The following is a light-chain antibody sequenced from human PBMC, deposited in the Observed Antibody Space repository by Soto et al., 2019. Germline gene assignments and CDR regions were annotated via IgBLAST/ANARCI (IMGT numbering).Light chain of an antibody. CDR1: SSDVGAYNY. V-gene: IGLV2-8*01. CDR3: SSYAGSNNFV. CDR2: EVN. J-gene: IGLJ1*01. Sequence: QSALTQPPSASGSPGQSVTISCTGTSSDVGAYNYVSWYQQHPGKAPKLMIYEVNKRPSGVPDRFSGSNSGNTASLTVSGLQAEDEADYYCSSYAGSNNFVFGTGTKVTVL.